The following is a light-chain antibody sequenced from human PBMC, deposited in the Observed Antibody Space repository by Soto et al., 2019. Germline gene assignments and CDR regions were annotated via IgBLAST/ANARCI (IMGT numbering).Light chain of an antibody. V-gene: IGLV1-47*01. Sequence: QSVKTQPPSASGTPGDRFTISCSGSSSNIGSNYVYWYQQLPGTAPKLLIYRNNQRPSGVPDRFSGSKSGTTASLAISGLRSEDEADYYCAAWDDSLSGTVFGTGTKVTVL. CDR2: RNN. J-gene: IGLJ1*01. CDR1: SSNIGSNY. CDR3: AAWDDSLSGTV.